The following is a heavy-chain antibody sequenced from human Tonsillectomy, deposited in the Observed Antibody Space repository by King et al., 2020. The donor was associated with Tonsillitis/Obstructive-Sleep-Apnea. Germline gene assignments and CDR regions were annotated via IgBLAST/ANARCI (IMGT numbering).Heavy chain of an antibody. D-gene: IGHD3-10*01. CDR1: GYSFTRHW. V-gene: IGHV5-51*01. CDR3: ARHSYYGDAFDI. CDR2: IYPGDSDT. J-gene: IGHJ3*02. Sequence: QLVQSGAEVKKPGESLKISCKASGYSFTRHWIGWVRQMPGKGLEWMGIIYPGDSDTRYSPSFQGQVTISADKSISTTYLQWGSLRASDTAIYYCARHSYYGDAFDIWGQGTMVTVSS.